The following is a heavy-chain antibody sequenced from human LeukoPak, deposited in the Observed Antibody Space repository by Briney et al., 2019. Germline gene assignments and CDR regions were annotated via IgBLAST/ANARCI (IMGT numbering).Heavy chain of an antibody. CDR1: GGCISSYY. J-gene: IGHJ5*02. V-gene: IGHV4-59*01. CDR2: IYYSGST. D-gene: IGHD4-17*01. CDR3: ARDLSTVTTGWFDP. Sequence: SETLSLTCTVSGGCISSYYWSWIRQPPGKGLEWIGYIYYSGSTNYNPSLKSRVTISVDTSKNQFSLKLSSVTAADTAVYYCARDLSTVTTGWFDPWGQGTLVTVSS.